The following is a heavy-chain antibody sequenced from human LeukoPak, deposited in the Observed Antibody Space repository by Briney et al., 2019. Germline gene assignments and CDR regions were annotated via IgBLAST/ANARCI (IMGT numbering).Heavy chain of an antibody. CDR3: ASSAALDVAARTFDY. Sequence: PSETLSLTCAVYGGSFSGYYWSWIRQPPGKGLEWIGEINHSGSTNYNPSLKSRVTISVDTSKNQFSLKLSSVTAPDTAVYYCASSAALDVAARTFDYWGQGALVTVSS. V-gene: IGHV4-34*01. D-gene: IGHD6-13*01. J-gene: IGHJ4*02. CDR1: GGSFSGYY. CDR2: INHSGST.